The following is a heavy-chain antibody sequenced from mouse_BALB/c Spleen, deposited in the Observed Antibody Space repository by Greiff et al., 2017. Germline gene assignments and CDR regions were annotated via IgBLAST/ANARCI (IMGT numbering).Heavy chain of an antibody. V-gene: IGHV1S137*01. J-gene: IGHJ2*01. D-gene: IGHD1-1*01. CDR3: ARGGTTKGVDY. Sequence: VQLQQSGAELVRPGVSVKISCKGSGYTFTDYAMHWVKQSHAKSLEWIGVISTYYGDASYNQKFKGKATMTVDKSSSTAYMELARLTSEDSAIYYCARGGTTKGVDYWGQGTTLTVSS. CDR1: GYTFTDYA. CDR2: ISTYYGDA.